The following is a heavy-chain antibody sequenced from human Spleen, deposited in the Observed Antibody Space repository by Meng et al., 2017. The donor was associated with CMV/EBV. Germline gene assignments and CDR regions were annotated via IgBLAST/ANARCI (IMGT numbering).Heavy chain of an antibody. D-gene: IGHD3-3*01. CDR2: IKSKTDGGTT. V-gene: IGHV3-15*01. CDR1: GFTFSNAW. CDR3: TTLYYDFWSGYYGAHDY. Sequence: GESLKISCAASGFTFSNAWMSWVRQAPGKGLDWVGRIKSKTDGGTTDYAAPVKGRFTISRDDSKNTLNLQMNSLKTEDTAVYYCTTLYYDFWSGYYGAHDYWGQGTLVTVSS. J-gene: IGHJ4*02.